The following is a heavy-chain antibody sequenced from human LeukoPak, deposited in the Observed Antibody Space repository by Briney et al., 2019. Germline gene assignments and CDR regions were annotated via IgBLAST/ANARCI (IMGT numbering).Heavy chain of an antibody. CDR3: ATDTPGDVDFGY. J-gene: IGHJ4*02. D-gene: IGHD3-10*01. CDR2: IGTSDTTT. CDR1: GFTFSSHD. V-gene: IGHV3-48*03. Sequence: GGSLRLSCAASGFTFSSHDMNWVRQSPGKGLHWISYIGTSDTTTFYADSVKGRFSISRDNAKNSLYLQMNSLRVEDTAVYYCATDTPGDVDFGYWGQGTLVTVSS.